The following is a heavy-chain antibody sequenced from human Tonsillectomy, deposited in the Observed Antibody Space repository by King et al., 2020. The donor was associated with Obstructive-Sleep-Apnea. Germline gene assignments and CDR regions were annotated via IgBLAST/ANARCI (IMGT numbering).Heavy chain of an antibody. CDR1: GDSISSLR. V-gene: IGHV4-59*08. D-gene: IGHD4-23*01. CDR2: IYDIGST. Sequence: QLQESGPGLVKPSETLSLTCTVSGDSISSLRWSWIRQPPGKGLEWIGYIYDIGSTNYKPSLKSRVSISVDTSKNQFSLKLSSVTAADTAVYYCVRHQNGGNSAFHYYGMDVWGQGTTVTVSS. CDR3: VRHQNGGNSAFHYYGMDV. J-gene: IGHJ6*02.